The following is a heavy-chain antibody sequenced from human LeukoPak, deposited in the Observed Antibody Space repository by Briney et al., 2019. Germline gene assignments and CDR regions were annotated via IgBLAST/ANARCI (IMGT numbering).Heavy chain of an antibody. V-gene: IGHV4-34*01. Sequence: SETLSLTCAVYGGSFSGYYWSWIRQPPGKGLEWVGEINHSGSTNYNPSLKSRVTISVDTSKNQFSLKLSSVTAADTAVYYCARGTPSGGFDYWGQGTLVTVSS. CDR1: GGSFSGYY. CDR2: INHSGST. D-gene: IGHD3-16*01. CDR3: ARGTPSGGFDY. J-gene: IGHJ4*02.